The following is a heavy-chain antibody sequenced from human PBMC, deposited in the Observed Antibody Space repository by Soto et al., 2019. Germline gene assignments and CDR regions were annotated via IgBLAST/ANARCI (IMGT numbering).Heavy chain of an antibody. CDR1: GFTFSSYA. Sequence: GGSLRLSCAASGFTFSSYAMSWVRQAPGKGLEWVSAISGSGGSTYYADSVKGRFTISRDNSKNTLYLQMNSLRAEDTAVYYCATVEKITMIVVVNTDFDYWGQGTLVTVSS. V-gene: IGHV3-23*01. D-gene: IGHD3-22*01. J-gene: IGHJ4*02. CDR3: ATVEKITMIVVVNTDFDY. CDR2: ISGSGGST.